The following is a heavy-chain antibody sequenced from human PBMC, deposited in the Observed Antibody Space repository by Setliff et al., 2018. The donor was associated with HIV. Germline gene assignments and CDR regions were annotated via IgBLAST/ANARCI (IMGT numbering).Heavy chain of an antibody. CDR1: GYSISSGYY. CDR2: MYYSGST. J-gene: IGHJ4*02. CDR3: ARGRFHRLHRPYSGSGSLGIQYFDY. D-gene: IGHD3-10*01. Sequence: ASETLSLTCAVSGYSISSGYYWGWIRQPPGKGLEWIGSMYYSGSTYYTPSLKSRVTISVDTSKSQFSLRLNSVTATDTALYYCARGRFHRLHRPYSGSGSLGIQYFDYWGQGTLVTVSS. V-gene: IGHV4-38-2*01.